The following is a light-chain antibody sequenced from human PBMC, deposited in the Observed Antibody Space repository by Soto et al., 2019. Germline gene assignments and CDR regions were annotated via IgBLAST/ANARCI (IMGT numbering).Light chain of an antibody. J-gene: IGKJ1*01. CDR3: QQYGSSPWT. Sequence: EIVLTQSPGTLSLSPGERATLSCRASQSVTSSYLAWYQQKPGQAPRLLIYGASSRATGIPDRFSGSGSETAFTVTISRLEPEDFAVYYCQQYGSSPWTFGQGTKVEIK. V-gene: IGKV3-20*01. CDR2: GAS. CDR1: QSVTSSY.